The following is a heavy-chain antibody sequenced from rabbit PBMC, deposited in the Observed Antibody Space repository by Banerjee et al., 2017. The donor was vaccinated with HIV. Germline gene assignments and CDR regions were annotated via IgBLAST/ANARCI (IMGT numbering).Heavy chain of an antibody. CDR3: ARDIYISGYAGYPYAFNL. CDR2: TYTAHGTT. D-gene: IGHD6-1*01. J-gene: IGHJ4*01. CDR1: GFSFSSSYW. V-gene: IGHV1S45*01. Sequence: QEQLEESGGDLVKPEGSLTLTCTASGFSFSSSYWICWVRQAPGKGLEWIACTYTAHGTTYYASWAKGRFTISKTSSTTVTLQMTSLTAADTATYFCARDIYISGYAGYPYAFNLWGQGTLVTVS.